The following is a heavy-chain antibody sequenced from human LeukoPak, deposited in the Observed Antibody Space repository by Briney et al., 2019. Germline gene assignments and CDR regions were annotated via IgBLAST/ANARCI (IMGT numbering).Heavy chain of an antibody. CDR2: IIPIFGTA. CDR1: GGTFSSYA. V-gene: IGHV1-69*05. CDR3: ARDRISSSWPHLDY. Sequence: SVKVSCEASGGTFSSYAISWVRQAPGQGLEWMGRIIPIFGTANYAQKFQGRVTITTDESTSTAYMELSSLRSEDTAVYYCARDRISSSWPHLDYWGQGTLVTVSS. J-gene: IGHJ4*02. D-gene: IGHD6-13*01.